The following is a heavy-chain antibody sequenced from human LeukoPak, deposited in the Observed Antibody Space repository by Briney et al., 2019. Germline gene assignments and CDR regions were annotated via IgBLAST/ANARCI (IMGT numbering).Heavy chain of an antibody. CDR1: GFTFSSNS. D-gene: IGHD4-17*01. CDR2: ISSSSSYT. CDR3: ARVGDYGDYIDY. V-gene: IGHV3-21*01. Sequence: GGSLRVSCAASGFTFSSNSMNWVRQAPVKGLEWVSSISSSSSYTYYADSVKGRFTISRDNAKNSLYLQMNSLRAEDTAVYYCARVGDYGDYIDYWGQGTLVTVSS. J-gene: IGHJ4*02.